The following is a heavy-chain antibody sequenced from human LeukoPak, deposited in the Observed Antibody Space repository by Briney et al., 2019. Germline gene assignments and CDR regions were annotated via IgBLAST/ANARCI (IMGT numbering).Heavy chain of an antibody. J-gene: IGHJ5*02. CDR1: GFTFSNAW. D-gene: IGHD2-2*01. V-gene: IGHV3-15*01. CDR2: VRSETDGGTT. CDR3: TTLSYAAAPT. Sequence: GGSRRLSCAAAGFTFSNAWMSWVRQAPGKGLEWVSRVRSETDGGTTDYAAPVQGRFTISRDDSKNTLYLQMNSLETDDTAVYYCTTLSYAAAPTWGQGTLVTVSS.